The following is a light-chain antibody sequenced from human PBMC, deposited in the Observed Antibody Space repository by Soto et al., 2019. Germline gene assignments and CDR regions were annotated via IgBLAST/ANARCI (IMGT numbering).Light chain of an antibody. CDR3: QQANTFLLT. J-gene: IGKJ4*01. CDR2: AAS. V-gene: IGKV1-12*01. CDR1: QGISSW. Sequence: DIQMTQSPSSVSASVGDRVTITCRASQGISSWLAWYQHKPGKAPRLLIYAASSLQSGVPSRFCGSGFGTDFTLTISSLQPEDFATYYCQQANTFLLTFGGGTKVEFK.